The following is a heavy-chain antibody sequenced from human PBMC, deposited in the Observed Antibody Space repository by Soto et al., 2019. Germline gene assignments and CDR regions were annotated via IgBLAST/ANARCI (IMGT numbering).Heavy chain of an antibody. J-gene: IGHJ5*02. D-gene: IGHD3-22*01. Sequence: QVQLQESGPGLVKPSQTLSLTCTVSGGSISSGDYYWRWIRQPPGKGLEWIGDIYYSGNTYYNPSLKSRFTVSIATPTNQFSLKLSSVTAADTAVYYCARVDALLDSSGYHPIVWFDPWGQGTLVTVSS. CDR1: GGSISSGDYY. CDR2: IYYSGNT. CDR3: ARVDALLDSSGYHPIVWFDP. V-gene: IGHV4-30-4*01.